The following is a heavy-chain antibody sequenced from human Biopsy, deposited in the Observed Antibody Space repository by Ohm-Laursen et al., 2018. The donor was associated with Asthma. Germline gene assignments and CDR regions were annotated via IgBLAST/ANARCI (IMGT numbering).Heavy chain of an antibody. D-gene: IGHD1-1*01. Sequence: SLRLSCAASGFSFSNFAIHWVRQAPGKGLEWVGVISEDASTQGYADSVKGRFTMARDNSKNTLDLQMNSLREEDTAVYYCVRDGTDDAFDIWGQGTVVSVSS. V-gene: IGHV3-30*01. CDR1: GFSFSNFA. CDR2: ISEDASTQ. J-gene: IGHJ3*02. CDR3: VRDGTDDAFDI.